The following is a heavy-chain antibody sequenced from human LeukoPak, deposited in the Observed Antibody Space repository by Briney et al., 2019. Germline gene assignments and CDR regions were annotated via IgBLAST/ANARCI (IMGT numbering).Heavy chain of an antibody. CDR2: ISYDGSNK. D-gene: IGHD1-26*01. J-gene: IGHJ6*03. CDR3: ARDSIGPVVGATTSTPYYMDV. Sequence: GGSLRLSCAASGFTFSSYGTHWVRQAPGKGLEWVAVISYDGSNKYYADSVKGRFTISRDNAKNSLYLQMNSLRAEDTAVYYCARDSIGPVVGATTSTPYYMDVWGKGTTVTVSS. CDR1: GFTFSSYG. V-gene: IGHV3-30*03.